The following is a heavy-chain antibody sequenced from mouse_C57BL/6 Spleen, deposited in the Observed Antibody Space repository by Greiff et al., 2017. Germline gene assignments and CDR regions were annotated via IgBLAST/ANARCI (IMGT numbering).Heavy chain of an antibody. D-gene: IGHD3-1*01. J-gene: IGHJ3*01. Sequence: QVQLQRSGPELVKPGASVKISCKASGYAFSSSWMNWVKQRPGKGLEWIGRIYPGDGDTNYNGKFKGKATLTADKSSSTAYMQLSSLTSEDSAVYFCARSEALSYWGQGTLVTVSA. CDR3: ARSEALSY. V-gene: IGHV1-82*01. CDR2: IYPGDGDT. CDR1: GYAFSSSW.